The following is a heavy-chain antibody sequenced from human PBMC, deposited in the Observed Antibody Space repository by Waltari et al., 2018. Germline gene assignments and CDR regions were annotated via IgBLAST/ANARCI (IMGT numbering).Heavy chain of an antibody. CDR1: GGSISSSSYY. V-gene: IGHV4-39*07. D-gene: IGHD3-22*01. CDR2: IYYSGGN. Sequence: QLQLQESGPGLVKPSETLSLTCTVSGGSISSSSYYWGSIRQPRGKGLEWLGSIYYSGGNYYNPAIKSRVTISVDTSKNQFSRKLSSVTAADTAVYYCARGGTMIAAGYFDYWGQGTLVTVSS. J-gene: IGHJ4*02. CDR3: ARGGTMIAAGYFDY.